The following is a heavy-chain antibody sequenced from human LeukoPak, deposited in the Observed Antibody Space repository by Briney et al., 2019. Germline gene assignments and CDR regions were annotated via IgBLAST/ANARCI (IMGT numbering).Heavy chain of an antibody. J-gene: IGHJ5*02. Sequence: GASVKVSCKASGGTFSSYAISWVRQAPGQGLEWMGGIIPIFGTANYAQKFQGRVTMTRDTSTSTVYMELSSLRSEDTAVYYCARERTRRDGYNYGRIPYNWFDPWGQGTLVTVSS. V-gene: IGHV1-69*05. D-gene: IGHD5-24*01. CDR2: IIPIFGTA. CDR3: ARERTRRDGYNYGRIPYNWFDP. CDR1: GGTFSSYA.